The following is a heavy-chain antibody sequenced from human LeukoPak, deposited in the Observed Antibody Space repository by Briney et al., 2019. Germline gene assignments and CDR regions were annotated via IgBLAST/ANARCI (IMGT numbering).Heavy chain of an antibody. CDR2: IIPIFGTA. J-gene: IGHJ4*02. CDR3: ARDEFGVDY. V-gene: IGHV1-69*06. Sequence: ASVTVSFKASGGTFISYAISWVRQAPGQGLEWMGGIIPIFGTANYAQKFQGRVTITADKSTSTAYMELSSLRSEDTAVYYCARDEFGVDYWGQGTLVTVSS. D-gene: IGHD3-10*01. CDR1: GGTFISYA.